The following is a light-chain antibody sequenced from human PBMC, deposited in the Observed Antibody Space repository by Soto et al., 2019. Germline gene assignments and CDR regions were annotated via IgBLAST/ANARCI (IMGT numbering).Light chain of an antibody. V-gene: IGLV2-14*01. CDR3: SSYTSSSTLYV. Sequence: QSALTQPASVSGSPGQSITMSCTGTSSDDGDNNYVSWYQQHPGKAPKLMIYDVTHRPSGISNRFSGSKSGNTASLTISGLQAEDEADYYCSSYTSSSTLYVFGTGTKLTVL. J-gene: IGLJ1*01. CDR2: DVT. CDR1: SSDDGDNNY.